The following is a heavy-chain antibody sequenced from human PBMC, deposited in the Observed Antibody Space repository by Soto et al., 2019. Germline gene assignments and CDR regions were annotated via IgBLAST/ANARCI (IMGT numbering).Heavy chain of an antibody. J-gene: IGHJ4*02. CDR2: IFSNDEK. Sequence: QVTLKESGPVLVKPTETLTLTCTVSGFSLSSPRMGVRWIRQPPGKALEWLAHIFSNDEKSYSTTLKSRLTISKDTTKSPAVLTMTNTGPVDTATYYRARIGGVIHDHASVDFWGQGNQVAVSS. D-gene: IGHD3-16*01. CDR3: ARIGGVIHDHASVDF. V-gene: IGHV2-26*01. CDR1: GFSLSSPRMG.